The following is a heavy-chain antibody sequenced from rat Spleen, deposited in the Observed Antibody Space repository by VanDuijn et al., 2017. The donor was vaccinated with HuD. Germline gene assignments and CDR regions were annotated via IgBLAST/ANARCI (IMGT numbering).Heavy chain of an antibody. CDR1: GFTFSNYD. D-gene: IGHD4-5*01. CDR3: ARHGRGKTTYYYVMDA. CDR2: ISTGGGNT. J-gene: IGHJ4*01. V-gene: IGHV5S23*01. Sequence: EVQLVESGGGLVQPGRSLKLSCAASGFTFSNYDMAWVRQAPTKGLEWVASISTGGGNTYYRDSVKGRFTISRDNAKSTLYLQVDSLKSEDTATYYCARHGRGKTTYYYVMDAWGQGVSVTVSS.